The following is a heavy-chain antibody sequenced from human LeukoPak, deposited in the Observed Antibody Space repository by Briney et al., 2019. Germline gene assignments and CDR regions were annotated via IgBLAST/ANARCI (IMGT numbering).Heavy chain of an antibody. CDR2: ISSSSSYI. J-gene: IGHJ5*02. CDR3: AKSKEDCCGSFDP. Sequence: PGGSLRLSCAASGFTFSSYSMNWVRQAPGKGLEWVSSISSSSSYIYYADSVRGRFIISRDNSKNTLYLQMSSLRAEDTAVYYCAKSKEDCCGSFDPWGQGTLVTVSS. CDR1: GFTFSSYS. V-gene: IGHV3-21*04. D-gene: IGHD2-15*01.